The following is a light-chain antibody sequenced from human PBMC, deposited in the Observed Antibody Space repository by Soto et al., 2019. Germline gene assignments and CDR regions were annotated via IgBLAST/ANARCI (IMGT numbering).Light chain of an antibody. V-gene: IGKV3-20*01. CDR2: AAS. CDR3: HQYETSPRT. CDR1: QSVTSNN. J-gene: IGKJ2*01. Sequence: EIVLTQSPDTLSLSPGERATLFCRASQSVTSNNLAWYQQKRGQAPRLLIHAASIRAAGTPVRISGRGSGTDFVLTISRLEPEDFAIYYCHQYETSPRTFGQGTQLEI.